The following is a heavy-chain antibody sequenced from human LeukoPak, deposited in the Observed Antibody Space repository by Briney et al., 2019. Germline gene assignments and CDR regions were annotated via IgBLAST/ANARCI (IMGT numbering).Heavy chain of an antibody. CDR2: IYTSGST. V-gene: IGHV4-61*02. CDR1: GGSISSGSYY. Sequence: SQTLSLTCTVSGGSISSGSYYWSWIRQPAGKGLEWIGRIYTSGSTNYNPSLKSRVTISVDTSKNQFSLKLSSVTAADTAVYYCARARGSYMDVWGKGTTVTASS. D-gene: IGHD6-25*01. CDR3: ARARGSYMDV. J-gene: IGHJ6*03.